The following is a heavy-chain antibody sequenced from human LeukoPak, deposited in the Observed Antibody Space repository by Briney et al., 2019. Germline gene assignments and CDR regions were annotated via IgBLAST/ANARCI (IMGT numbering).Heavy chain of an antibody. CDR2: INHSGNT. J-gene: IGHJ3*01. V-gene: IGHV4-34*01. CDR3: ARAVDS. Sequence: SETLSLTCAVYGRSFSGFYWTWIRQPPGKGLEWIGEINHSGNTNYNPSLKSRVTISVDTSKNQFSLNLTSVTAADTAVYYCARAVDSWGQGTMVTVSS. CDR1: GRSFSGFY.